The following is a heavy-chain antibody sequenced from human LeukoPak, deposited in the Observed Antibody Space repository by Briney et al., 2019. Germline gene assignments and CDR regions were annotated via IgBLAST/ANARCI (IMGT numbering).Heavy chain of an antibody. Sequence: SETLSLTCTVSGGSISSYDWSWIRQPAGKGLEWIGRIYTSGSPNYNPSLKSRVTMSVDTSKNQFSLKLSSVTAADTAVYYCARQADTAMVLYYWGQGTLVTVSS. V-gene: IGHV4-4*07. CDR2: IYTSGSP. CDR3: ARQADTAMVLYY. CDR1: GGSISSYD. J-gene: IGHJ4*02. D-gene: IGHD5-18*01.